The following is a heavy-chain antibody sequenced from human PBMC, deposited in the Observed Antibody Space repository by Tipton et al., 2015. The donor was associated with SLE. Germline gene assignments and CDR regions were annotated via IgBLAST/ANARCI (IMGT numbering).Heavy chain of an antibody. CDR2: ISSNGGST. CDR3: AGVVGAAYFDY. CDR1: GFTFSDYT. D-gene: IGHD1-26*01. J-gene: IGHJ4*02. Sequence: SLRLSCAASGFTFSDYTMHWVRQAPGKGLQYVSAISSNGGSTYYADSVKGRLTISRDNSKNTLYLQMDSLRAEDMAVYYCAGVVGAAYFDYWGQGTLVTVSS. V-gene: IGHV3-64*02.